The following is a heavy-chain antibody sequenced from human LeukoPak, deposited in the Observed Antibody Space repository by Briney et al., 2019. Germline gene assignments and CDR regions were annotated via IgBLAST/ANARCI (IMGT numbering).Heavy chain of an antibody. D-gene: IGHD3-10*01. CDR3: ATENDYYVSGTYYKGLDY. CDR2: ISGSGGST. V-gene: IGHV3-23*01. Sequence: GGSLRLSCAASGFTLSSYAMSWVRQAPGKGLEWVSAISGSGGSTYYADSVKGRFTISRDNSKNTLYLQMNSLRAEDTAVYYCATENDYYVSGTYYKGLDYWGQGTLVTVSS. J-gene: IGHJ4*02. CDR1: GFTLSSYA.